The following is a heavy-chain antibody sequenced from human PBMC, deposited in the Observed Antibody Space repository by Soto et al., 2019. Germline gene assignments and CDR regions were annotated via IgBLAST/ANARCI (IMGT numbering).Heavy chain of an antibody. CDR2: INHSGST. CDR3: AKALAGVTYYYYYYGMDV. V-gene: IGHV4-34*01. J-gene: IGHJ6*02. Sequence: SETLSLTCAVYGGSFSGYYWSWIRQPPGKGLEWIGEINHSGSTNYNPSLKSRVTISVDTSKNQFSLKLSSVTAADTAVYYCAKALAGVTYYYYYYGMDVWGQGTTVTV. D-gene: IGHD5-18*01. CDR1: GGSFSGYY.